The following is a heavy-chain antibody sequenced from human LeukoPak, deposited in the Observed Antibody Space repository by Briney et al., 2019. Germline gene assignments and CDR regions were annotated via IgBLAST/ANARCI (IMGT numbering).Heavy chain of an antibody. CDR2: INPNSGGT. Sequence: ASVKVSCKASGYTFTGYYMHWVRQAPGQGLEWMGWINPNSGGTNYAQKFQGRVTMTGDTSISTAYMELSRLRSDDTAVYYCAREVEGGYSYGLNYWGQGTLVTVSS. CDR3: AREVEGGYSYGLNY. J-gene: IGHJ4*02. CDR1: GYTFTGYY. V-gene: IGHV1-2*02. D-gene: IGHD5-18*01.